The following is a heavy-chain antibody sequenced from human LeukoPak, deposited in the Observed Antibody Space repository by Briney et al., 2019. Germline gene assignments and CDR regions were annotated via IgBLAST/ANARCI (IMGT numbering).Heavy chain of an antibody. CDR1: GFSISNYA. D-gene: IGHD2-2*01. CDR3: AKEAGYCSSTSCPNWFDP. Sequence: GGSLRLSCAGSGFSISNYAMSWVRQAPGKGLEWVSAISGSGGSTYYADSVKGRFTISRDNSKNTLYLQMNSLRAEDTAVYYCAKEAGYCSSTSCPNWFDPWGQGTLVTVSS. CDR2: ISGSGGST. V-gene: IGHV3-23*01. J-gene: IGHJ5*02.